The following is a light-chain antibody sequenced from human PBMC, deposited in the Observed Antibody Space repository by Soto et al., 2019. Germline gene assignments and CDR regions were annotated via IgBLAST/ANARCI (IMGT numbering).Light chain of an antibody. J-gene: IGKJ2*01. V-gene: IGKV3-15*01. CDR2: GVS. Sequence: EIIMTQSPAILSVSPGEAATLSCRARQSVDTTLAWYQQKPGQAPRLLIDGVSIRANGVPARFSGSGSGTDFSLTISSLESEDFAIYYCQQYSEWPPEYTFGQGNKLDSK. CDR3: QQYSEWPPEYT. CDR1: QSVDTT.